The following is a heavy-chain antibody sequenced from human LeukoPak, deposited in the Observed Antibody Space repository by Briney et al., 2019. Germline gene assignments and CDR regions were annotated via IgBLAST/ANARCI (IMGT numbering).Heavy chain of an antibody. CDR3: ARVNYYFDSGGYYYYDY. Sequence: GSLRLSCAASGFTFSSYAMSWVRQAPGKGLEWVSAISGSGGSTYYADSVKGRFTISRDNAKNSLYLQMNSLRAEDTAVYYCARVNYYFDSGGYYYYDYWGQGTLVTVSS. CDR2: ISGSGGST. CDR1: GFTFSSYA. J-gene: IGHJ4*02. D-gene: IGHD3-22*01. V-gene: IGHV3-23*01.